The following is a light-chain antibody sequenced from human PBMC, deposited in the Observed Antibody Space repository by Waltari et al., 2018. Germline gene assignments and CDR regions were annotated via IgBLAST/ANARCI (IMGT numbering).Light chain of an antibody. CDR1: QSVSSD. J-gene: IGKJ1*01. Sequence: EVVLTQSPATLSVSLGERATLSCRASQSVSSDLAWYQQKPGQAPRLIIHGASSRASGIPGRVSGGGSGTEFTLTISSLQSEDSAVYYCQQYNKWPPGTFGQGTKVEIK. CDR2: GAS. V-gene: IGKV3-15*01. CDR3: QQYNKWPPGT.